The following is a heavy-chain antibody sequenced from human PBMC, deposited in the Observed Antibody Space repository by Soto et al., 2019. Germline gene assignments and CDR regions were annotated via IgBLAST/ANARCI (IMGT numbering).Heavy chain of an antibody. CDR3: AKDALSYSSKPDY. V-gene: IGHV3-30*18. Sequence: QVQLVESGGGVVQPGRSLRLSCAASGFTFSSYGMHWVRQAPGKGLEWVAVISYDGSNKYYADSVKGRFTISRDNSKNTLYLQMNSLRAEDTAVYYCAKDALSYSSKPDYWGQGTLVTVSS. CDR1: GFTFSSYG. J-gene: IGHJ4*02. D-gene: IGHD6-13*01. CDR2: ISYDGSNK.